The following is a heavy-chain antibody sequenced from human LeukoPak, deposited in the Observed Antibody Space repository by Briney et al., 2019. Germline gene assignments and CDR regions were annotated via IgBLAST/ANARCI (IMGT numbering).Heavy chain of an antibody. Sequence: GASVKVSCKASGYTFTGYYMHWVRQAPGQGLEWMGWINPNSGGTNYAQKFQGRVTMTRDTSISTAYMELSRLRSDDTAVYYCARDGGMVTWGWFDPWGQGTLVTVSS. J-gene: IGHJ5*02. CDR1: GYTFTGYY. V-gene: IGHV1-2*02. CDR2: INPNSGGT. CDR3: ARDGGMVTWGWFDP. D-gene: IGHD2-15*01.